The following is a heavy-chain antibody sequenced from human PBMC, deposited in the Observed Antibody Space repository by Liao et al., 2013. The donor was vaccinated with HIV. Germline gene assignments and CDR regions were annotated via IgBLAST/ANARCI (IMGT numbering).Heavy chain of an antibody. CDR1: GGSFSGYY. V-gene: IGHV4-34*01. CDR3: ARGFRLRLGLVDY. CDR2: INHSGST. D-gene: IGHD3-16*01. Sequence: QVQLQQWGAGLLKPSETLSLTCAVYGGSFSGYYWNWIRQPPGKGLEWIGEINHSGSTNYNPSLKSRVTISVDRSKNQFSLKLSSVTAADTAVYYCARGFRLRLGLVDYWGQGTLVTVSS. J-gene: IGHJ4*02.